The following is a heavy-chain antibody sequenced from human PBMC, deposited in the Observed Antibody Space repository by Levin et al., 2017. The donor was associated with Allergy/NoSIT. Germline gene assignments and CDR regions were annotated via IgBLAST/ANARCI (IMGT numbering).Heavy chain of an antibody. CDR3: AGSSGSYSLDLVDFDY. CDR2: ISYSGST. V-gene: IGHV4-59*01. J-gene: IGHJ4*02. D-gene: IGHD3-10*01. CDR1: GGSISSYY. Sequence: PSETLSLTCTVSGGSISSYYWSWIRQPPGKGLEWIGYISYSGSTNYNPSLKSRVTISVDTSKNQFSLKLSSVPAADTAVYYCAGSSGSYSLDLVDFDYWGQGTLVTVSS.